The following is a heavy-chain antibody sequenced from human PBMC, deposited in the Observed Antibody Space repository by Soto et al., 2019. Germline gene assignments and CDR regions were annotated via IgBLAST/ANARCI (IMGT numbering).Heavy chain of an antibody. V-gene: IGHV3-30*18. J-gene: IGHJ4*02. CDR2: ISYDGSNK. CDR3: AKAAIVGTYDY. Sequence: GGSLRLSCAASAFTFSSYGMHWARQAPGKGLEWVSVISYDGSNKYYADSVKGRFTISRDNSKNTLYLQMNSLRAEDTAVYYCAKAAIVGTYDYWGQGTLVTVSS. D-gene: IGHD1-26*01. CDR1: AFTFSSYG.